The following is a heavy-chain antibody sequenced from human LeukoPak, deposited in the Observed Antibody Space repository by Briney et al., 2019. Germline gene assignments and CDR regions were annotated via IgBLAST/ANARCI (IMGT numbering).Heavy chain of an antibody. CDR1: GYTVTRYG. CDR2: ISAYNGNT. Sequence: AAVKLSCKASGYTVTRYGISWVRQAPGQGLEWMGWISAYNGNTSYAQKFQGRVTMNTDTSTSTAYMELRSLRSDDTAVYYCARDPWDLGYGDWRLDYWGQGTLVTDPS. D-gene: IGHD4-17*01. V-gene: IGHV1-18*01. CDR3: ARDPWDLGYGDWRLDY. J-gene: IGHJ4*02.